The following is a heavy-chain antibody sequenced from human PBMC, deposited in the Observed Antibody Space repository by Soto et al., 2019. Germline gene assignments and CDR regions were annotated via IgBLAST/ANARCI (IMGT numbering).Heavy chain of an antibody. V-gene: IGHV3-33*01. CDR3: ARDRVSYYSGVDY. Sequence: QVQLVESGGGVVQPGRSLRLSCAASGFTFSSYGRHWVRQAPGKGLEWVAVIWYDGSNKYYADSVKGRFTISRDNSKNTLYLQMNSLRAEDTAVYYCARDRVSYYSGVDYWGQGTLVTVSS. J-gene: IGHJ4*02. CDR1: GFTFSSYG. D-gene: IGHD1-26*01. CDR2: IWYDGSNK.